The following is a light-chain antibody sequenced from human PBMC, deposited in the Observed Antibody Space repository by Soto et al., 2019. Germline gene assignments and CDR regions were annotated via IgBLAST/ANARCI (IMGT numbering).Light chain of an antibody. CDR2: YAS. Sequence: EIMMTQSPATLSVSPXXXATLXCRASQSVRNNLAWYQQRRGQAPRLLIYYASTRATGVPARFSGSGSGTEFTLTISSLQSEDSALYYCQQYNNWPPITFGQGTRLEIK. CDR3: QQYNNWPPIT. V-gene: IGKV3-15*01. CDR1: QSVRNN. J-gene: IGKJ5*01.